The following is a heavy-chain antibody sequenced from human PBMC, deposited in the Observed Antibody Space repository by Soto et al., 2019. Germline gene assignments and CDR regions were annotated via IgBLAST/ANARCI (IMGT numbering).Heavy chain of an antibody. CDR2: ISGSGTNT. D-gene: IGHD3-10*01. CDR1: GGPFNNYA. CDR3: AKDRNRGPGSYYFSYFEG. Sequence: GGSLRLSCAASGGPFNNYAMNWVRQAPGEGREWVSAISGSGTNTYYADSVKGRFAISRDNSKNMLYLQMNSLRAEDMAVYYCAKDRNRGPGSYYFSYFEGWGQGTRVTVS. V-gene: IGHV3-23*01. J-gene: IGHJ4*02.